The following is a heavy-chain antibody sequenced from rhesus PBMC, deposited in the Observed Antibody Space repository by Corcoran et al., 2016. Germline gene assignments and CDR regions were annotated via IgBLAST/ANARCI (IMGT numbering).Heavy chain of an antibody. CDR2: IYGSIGST. CDR1: GGSISSGYD. V-gene: IGHV4-76*01. J-gene: IGHJ4*01. CDR3: ARFTVTSFYFDY. Sequence: QVQLQESGPGVVKPSETLSLTCAVSGGSISSGYDWSWIRQPPGKGLEWIGFIYGSIGSTNDNPSLKNRVTISKDASKNQFSLKLSSVTAADTAVYYCARFTVTSFYFDYWGQGVLVTVSS. D-gene: IGHD4-23*01.